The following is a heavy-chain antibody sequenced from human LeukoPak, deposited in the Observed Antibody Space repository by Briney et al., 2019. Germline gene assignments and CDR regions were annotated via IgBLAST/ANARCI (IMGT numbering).Heavy chain of an antibody. V-gene: IGHV1-46*01. Sequence: ASVNVSCTASGYTFTSYYMHWVRQAPGQGLEWMGIINPSGGSTSYAQKFQGRVTMTRDTSTSTVYMELSSLRSEDTAVYYCARVVHDFWSGYYKGLWAFDIWGQGTMVTVSS. CDR3: ARVVHDFWSGYYKGLWAFDI. CDR1: GYTFTSYY. J-gene: IGHJ3*02. CDR2: INPSGGST. D-gene: IGHD3-3*01.